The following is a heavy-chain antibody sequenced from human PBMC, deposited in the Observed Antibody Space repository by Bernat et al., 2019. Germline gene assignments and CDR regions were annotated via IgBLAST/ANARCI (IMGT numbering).Heavy chain of an antibody. CDR1: GGSFSGYY. CDR3: SNDSRTVVTDALAGTLFDS. V-gene: IGHV4-34*01. J-gene: IGHJ4*02. CDR2: INHSGST. Sequence: QVQLQQWGAGLLKPSETLSLTCAVYGGSFSGYYWSWIRQPPGKGLEWIGEINHSGSTNYNPSLKSRVTISVATSKNQFSLKLSFVTAADTALFYCSNDSRTVVTDALAGTLFDSWDQGTMGTVS. D-gene: IGHD4-11*01.